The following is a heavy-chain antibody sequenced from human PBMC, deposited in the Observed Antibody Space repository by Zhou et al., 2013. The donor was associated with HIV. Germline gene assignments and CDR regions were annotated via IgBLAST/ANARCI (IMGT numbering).Heavy chain of an antibody. CDR3: DEKNCRYGDYAHFDY. CDR1: GFTFSSYA. V-gene: IGHV3-23*01. J-gene: IGHJ4*02. CDR2: VSGSGVIT. D-gene: IGHD4-17*01. Sequence: VQLLESGGGLVQPGGSLRLSCAASGFTFSSYAMSWVRQAPGKGLEWVSAVSGSGVITYYADSVKGRFTISRDNSKNTLYLQMNSLRAEDTAVYYCDEKNCRYGDYAHFDYWGQGTLVTVSS.